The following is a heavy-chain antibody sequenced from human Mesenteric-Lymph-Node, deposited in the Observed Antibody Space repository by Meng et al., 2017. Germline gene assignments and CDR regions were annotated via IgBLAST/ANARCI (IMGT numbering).Heavy chain of an antibody. Sequence: GGSLRPSCAASGFTFSSHSMNWVRQGPGQGLEWVSSINRSSSYIYYADSVKGRFTISRDNAKKSLYLQMNRLRAEDTAVYYCARVNVGATIPWYFDLWGRGTLVTVSS. D-gene: IGHD1-26*01. V-gene: IGHV3-21*01. CDR1: GFTFSSHS. CDR3: ARVNVGATIPWYFDL. J-gene: IGHJ2*01. CDR2: INRSSSYI.